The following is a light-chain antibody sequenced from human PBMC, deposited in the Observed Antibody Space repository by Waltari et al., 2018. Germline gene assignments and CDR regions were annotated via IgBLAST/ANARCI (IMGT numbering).Light chain of an antibody. CDR3: SSFVGGTTYLL. Sequence: QSALTQPASVSGSPGRSITISCIGGVSFVSWYQQHPGKAPKLMIYDDIRRPPGVSNRFAASKSDNTASLTISGLQADDEAVYYCSSFVGGTTYLLIGGGTRLTVL. V-gene: IGLV2-23*01. J-gene: IGLJ2*01. CDR1: VSF. CDR2: DDI.